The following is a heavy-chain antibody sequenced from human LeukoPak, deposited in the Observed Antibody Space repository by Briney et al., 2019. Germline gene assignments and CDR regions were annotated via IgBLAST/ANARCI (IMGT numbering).Heavy chain of an antibody. CDR3: ARKASDP. CDR2: IYSSGST. CDR1: GGSIISSIYY. V-gene: IGHV4-39*01. Sequence: PSETPSLTCTVSGGSIISSIYYWGWIRQPPGKGLEWIGSIYSSGSTYYNPSLKSRVTISVDTSKNQFSLKLSSVTAADTAVYYCARKASDPWGQGTLVTVSS. J-gene: IGHJ5*02.